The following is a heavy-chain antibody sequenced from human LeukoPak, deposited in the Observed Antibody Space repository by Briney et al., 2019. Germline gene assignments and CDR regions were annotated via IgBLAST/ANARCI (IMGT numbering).Heavy chain of an antibody. CDR2: IIPIFGTA. V-gene: IGHV1-69*05. CDR3: ARGPRLVVVTPPYSYFDY. D-gene: IGHD2-21*02. J-gene: IGHJ4*02. CDR1: GGTFSSYA. Sequence: GSSVKVSCKASGGTFSSYAISWVRQAPGQGLEWMGGIIPIFGTANYAQKFQGRVTITTDEFTSTAYMELSSLRSEDTAVYYCARGPRLVVVTPPYSYFDYGGQGPLITVPS.